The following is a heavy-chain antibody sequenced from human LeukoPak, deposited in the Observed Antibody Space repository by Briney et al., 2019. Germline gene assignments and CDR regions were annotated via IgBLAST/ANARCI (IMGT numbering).Heavy chain of an antibody. CDR1: GGSISSSSYY. CDR3: ARLPTGYPNWFDP. V-gene: IGHV4-39*01. Sequence: SETLSLTCTVSGGSISSSSYYWGWIRQPPGKGLDWIGTLSYNGNTYYNPSFQSRVTISVDTSKNQFSLKVASVTAADTAVYYCARLPTGYPNWFDPWGQGTLVTVSS. CDR2: LSYNGNT. D-gene: IGHD3-9*01. J-gene: IGHJ5*02.